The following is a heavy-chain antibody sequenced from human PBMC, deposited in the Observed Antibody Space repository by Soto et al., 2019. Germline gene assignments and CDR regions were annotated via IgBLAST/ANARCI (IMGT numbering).Heavy chain of an antibody. Sequence: GESLKISCKGSGYSFTSYWISWVRQMPGKGLEWMGRIDPSDSYTNYSPSFQGHVTISADKSISTAYLQWSSLKASDTAMYYCARLSRSPDYYYYGMDVWGQGTTVTVSS. CDR1: GYSFTSYW. V-gene: IGHV5-10-1*01. CDR3: ARLSRSPDYYYYGMDV. J-gene: IGHJ6*02. CDR2: IDPSDSYT. D-gene: IGHD6-6*01.